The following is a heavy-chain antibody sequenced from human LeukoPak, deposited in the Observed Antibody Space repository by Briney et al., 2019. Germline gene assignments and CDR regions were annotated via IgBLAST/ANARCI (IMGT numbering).Heavy chain of an antibody. CDR2: ITPIFGTA. V-gene: IGHV1-69*01. CDR1: GGTFSSYA. D-gene: IGHD3-9*01. Sequence: SVKVSCKASGGTFSSYAISWVRQAPGQGLEWMGGITPIFGTANYAQKFQGRVTITADESTSTAYMELSSLRSEDTAVYYCAGGRAYDIPLGMDVWGKGTTVTVSS. J-gene: IGHJ6*04. CDR3: AGGRAYDIPLGMDV.